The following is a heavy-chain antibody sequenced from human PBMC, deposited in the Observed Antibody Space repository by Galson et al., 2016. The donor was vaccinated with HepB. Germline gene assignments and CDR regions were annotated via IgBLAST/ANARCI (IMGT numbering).Heavy chain of an antibody. Sequence: SLRLSCAASGFTFSDYYMTWIRQAPGKGLEWVSYSSSSGSTIYYADSVKGRFTISRDNVKNSLHLQMNSLGADDTAVYYCARPVQYCGGGRCTRYFDLWGRGTLVTVSS. D-gene: IGHD2-15*01. J-gene: IGHJ2*01. CDR2: SSSSGSTI. V-gene: IGHV3-11*04. CDR3: ARPVQYCGGGRCTRYFDL. CDR1: GFTFSDYY.